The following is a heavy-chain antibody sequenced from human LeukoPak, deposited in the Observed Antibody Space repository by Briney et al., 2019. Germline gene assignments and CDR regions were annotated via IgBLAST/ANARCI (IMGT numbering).Heavy chain of an antibody. J-gene: IGHJ4*02. Sequence: SETLSLTCAVYGGSFSGYYWSWIRQPPGKGLEWIGEINHSGSTNYNPSLKSRVTISVDTSKNQFSLKLSSVTAADTAVYYCASGRGYDFWSGYRADPDLDYFDYWGQGTLVTVSS. V-gene: IGHV4-34*01. D-gene: IGHD3-3*01. CDR1: GGSFSGYY. CDR3: ASGRGYDFWSGYRADPDLDYFDY. CDR2: INHSGST.